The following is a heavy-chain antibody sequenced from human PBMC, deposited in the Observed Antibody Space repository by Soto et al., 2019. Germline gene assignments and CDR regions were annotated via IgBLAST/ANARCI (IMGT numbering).Heavy chain of an antibody. D-gene: IGHD2-2*01. V-gene: IGHV1-3*01. CDR1: GYTFTSYA. CDR3: ARDRNCSSTSCLTP. CDR2: INAGNGNT. Sequence: ASVKVSFKASGYTFTSYAMHWVCQAPGQRLEWMGWINAGNGNTKYSQKFQGRVTITRDTSASTAYMELSSLRSEDTAVYYCARDRNCSSTSCLTPWGQGTLVTVSS. J-gene: IGHJ5*02.